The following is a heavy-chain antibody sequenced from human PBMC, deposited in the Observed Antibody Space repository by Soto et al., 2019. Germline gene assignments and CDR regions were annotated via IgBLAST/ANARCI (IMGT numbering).Heavy chain of an antibody. Sequence: EEILVESGGKLVQTGESLRLSCAASGFTFSNFGMNWVRQVPGGGLEWLSYITSSVSTIYYADSVKGRFTISRDNAKRSLYLQMDSLRVEHTGIYYCAREGAYLQADDAFELWGQGTMVVVSS. J-gene: IGHJ3*01. V-gene: IGHV3-48*01. CDR3: AREGAYLQADDAFEL. CDR2: ITSSVSTI. CDR1: GFTFSNFG.